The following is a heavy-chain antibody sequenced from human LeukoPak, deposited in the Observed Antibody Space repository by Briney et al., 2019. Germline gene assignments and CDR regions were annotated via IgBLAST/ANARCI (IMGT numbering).Heavy chain of an antibody. Sequence: ASVKVSCKASGYTFTGYYMHWVRQAPGQGLEWMGRINPNSGGTNYAQKFQGRVTMTRDTSISTVYMELSSLKSNDTAVYYCARQGSLGTWFDPWGQGTLVIVSS. D-gene: IGHD7-27*01. CDR1: GYTFTGYY. CDR2: INPNSGGT. J-gene: IGHJ5*02. V-gene: IGHV1-2*06. CDR3: ARQGSLGTWFDP.